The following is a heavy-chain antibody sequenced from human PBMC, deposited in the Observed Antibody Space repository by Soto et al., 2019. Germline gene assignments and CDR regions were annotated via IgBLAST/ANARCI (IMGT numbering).Heavy chain of an antibody. D-gene: IGHD3-3*01. J-gene: IGHJ3*02. CDR2: ISSSSSYI. Sequence: LILSCAASGFTFSSYSMNWVRQAPGKGLEWVSSISSSSSYIYYADSVKGRFTISRDNAKNSLYLQMNSLRAEDTAVYYCAAAYYDFWSGIHGAFDIWGQGTMVTVSS. CDR3: AAAYYDFWSGIHGAFDI. V-gene: IGHV3-21*01. CDR1: GFTFSSYS.